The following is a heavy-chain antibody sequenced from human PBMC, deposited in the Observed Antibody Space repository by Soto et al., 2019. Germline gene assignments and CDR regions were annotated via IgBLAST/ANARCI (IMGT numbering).Heavy chain of an antibody. J-gene: IGHJ3*02. Sequence: QVQLVESGGGVVQPGRSLRLSCAASGFTFSSYGMHWVRQAPGKGLEWVAVISYDGSNKYYADSVKGRFTISRDNSKNTLYLQMTSLRSEDTALYYCAKEAVTTDAFDIWGQGTMVTVSS. CDR2: ISYDGSNK. CDR3: AKEAVTTDAFDI. CDR1: GFTFSSYG. V-gene: IGHV3-30*18. D-gene: IGHD4-17*01.